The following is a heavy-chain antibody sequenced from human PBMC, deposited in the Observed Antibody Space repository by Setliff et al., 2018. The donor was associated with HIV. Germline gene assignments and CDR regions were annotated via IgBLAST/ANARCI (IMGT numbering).Heavy chain of an antibody. CDR1: GGSTSGSY. Sequence: TLSLTCTVSGGSTSGSYWSWIRQSAGKRLEWIGRLYTNKNTKFNPSLKSRVKISLDTSKKQFSLKLSSVTAADTAVYYCARVDNSNYYENNFDSWGQGTLVTVSS. J-gene: IGHJ4*02. V-gene: IGHV4-4*07. CDR2: LYTNKNT. D-gene: IGHD3-3*01. CDR3: ARVDNSNYYENNFDS.